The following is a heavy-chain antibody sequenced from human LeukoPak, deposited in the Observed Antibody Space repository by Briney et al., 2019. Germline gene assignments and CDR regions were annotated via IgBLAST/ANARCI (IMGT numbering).Heavy chain of an antibody. V-gene: IGHV3-74*01. CDR1: GFTFSSYW. J-gene: IGHJ4*02. CDR2: IYSDESTA. D-gene: IGHD2/OR15-2a*01. Sequence: PGGSLRLSCAASGFTFSSYWMHWVRQAPGKGLVWLSRIYSDESTASYADSVKGRFTISRDNPKNTLYLQMNSLRVEDTAVYYCATHKYGLDYWGQGTLVTVSS. CDR3: ATHKYGLDY.